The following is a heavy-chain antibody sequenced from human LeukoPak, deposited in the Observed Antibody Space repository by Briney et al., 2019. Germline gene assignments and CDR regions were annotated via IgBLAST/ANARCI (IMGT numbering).Heavy chain of an antibody. J-gene: IGHJ4*02. D-gene: IGHD2-21*01. V-gene: IGHV3-48*03. Sequence: SGGSLRLSCVASGFSFSSFEMNWVRQAPGKGLEWLSYITNTGRTIYYADSVKGRFTISRDNAKNSLYLHMNSLRGDDTAIYYCARGGAYGVMGYWGQGTLVTVSS. CDR2: ITNTGRTI. CDR1: GFSFSSFE. CDR3: ARGGAYGVMGY.